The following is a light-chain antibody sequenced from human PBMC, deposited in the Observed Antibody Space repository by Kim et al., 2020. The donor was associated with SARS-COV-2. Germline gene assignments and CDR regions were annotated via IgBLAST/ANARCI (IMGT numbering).Light chain of an antibody. CDR1: NIGGKS. CDR2: DDS. V-gene: IGLV3-21*03. CDR3: QVWDSNNVI. Sequence: SYELTQPPSVSVAPGKTATITCGGNNIGGKSVHWYQHKPGQAPVLVVYDDSDRPSGIPERVSGSNSGNTATLIISRVEAGDEADYSCQVWDSNNVIFGGGTQLTV. J-gene: IGLJ2*01.